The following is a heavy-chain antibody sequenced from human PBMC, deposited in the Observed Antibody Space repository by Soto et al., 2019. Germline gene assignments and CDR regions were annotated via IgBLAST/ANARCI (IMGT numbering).Heavy chain of an antibody. CDR2: IYYSGST. J-gene: IGHJ6*02. D-gene: IGHD2-8*02. V-gene: IGHV4-59*01. CDR1: GGSISSYY. CDR3: ARDRVVYAPVVYYYGMDV. Sequence: SETLSLTCTVSGGSISSYYWSWIRQPPGKGLEWIGYIYYSGSTNYNPSLKSRVTISVDTSKNQFSLKLSSVTAADTAVYYCARDRVVYAPVVYYYGMDVWGQGTTVTVSS.